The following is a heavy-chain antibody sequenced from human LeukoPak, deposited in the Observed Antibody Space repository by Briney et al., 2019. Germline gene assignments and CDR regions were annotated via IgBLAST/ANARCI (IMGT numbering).Heavy chain of an antibody. J-gene: IGHJ4*02. CDR1: GFTFTKCA. Sequence: GGSLRLSCVASGFTFTKCAMSWIRQAPGKGLEWVAIITATGDTAYYADYVKGRFTISRDNSTNTVYMQMDSLRAEDTAIYYCAGDRNSDWYSPLDYWGQGSQVTVSP. CDR2: ITATGDTA. D-gene: IGHD6-19*01. CDR3: AGDRNSDWYSPLDY. V-gene: IGHV3-23*01.